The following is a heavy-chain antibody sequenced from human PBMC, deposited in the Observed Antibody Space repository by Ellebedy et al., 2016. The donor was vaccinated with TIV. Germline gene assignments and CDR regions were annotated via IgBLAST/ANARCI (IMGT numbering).Heavy chain of an antibody. CDR3: ARTSDCSGGSCNDYYYGMDV. CDR1: GYTFSNYG. Sequence: ASVKVSCKASGYTFSNYGISWVRQAPGQHLEWMGWINVYNGNSNYAQQFQGRVTMTRDTSTSTVYMELSSLRSEDTAVYYCARTSDCSGGSCNDYYYGMDVWGHGTTVTVSS. D-gene: IGHD2-15*01. CDR2: INVYNGNS. V-gene: IGHV1-18*04. J-gene: IGHJ6*02.